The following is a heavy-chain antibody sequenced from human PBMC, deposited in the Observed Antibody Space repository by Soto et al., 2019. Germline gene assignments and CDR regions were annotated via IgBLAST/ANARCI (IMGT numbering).Heavy chain of an antibody. CDR2: INAGNGNT. CDR1: GYTFTSYA. Sequence: QVQLVQSGAEVKKPGASVKVSCKASGYTFTSYAMHWVSQAPGQRLEGMGWINAGNGNTKYSQKFQGRVTITRDKSASTAYMELSSLRSEETAVYYCSIPHFSSSYYFDYWGQGTRVTVSS. CDR3: SIPHFSSSYYFDY. J-gene: IGHJ4*02. D-gene: IGHD6-13*01. V-gene: IGHV1-3*01.